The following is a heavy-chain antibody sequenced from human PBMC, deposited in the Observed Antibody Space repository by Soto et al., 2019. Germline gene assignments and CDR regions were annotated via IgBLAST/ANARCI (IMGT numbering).Heavy chain of an antibody. CDR1: GGSFSGYY. CDR2: INHSGST. J-gene: IGHJ4*02. D-gene: IGHD3-22*01. CDR3: TRRLTTGMIVVVIPYYFDY. V-gene: IGHV4-34*01. Sequence: SETLSLTCAVYGGSFSGYYWSWIRQPPGKGLEWIGEINHSGSTNYNPSLKSRVTISVDTSKNQFSLKLSSVTAADTAVYYCTRRLTTGMIVVVIPYYFDYWGQGTLVTVSS.